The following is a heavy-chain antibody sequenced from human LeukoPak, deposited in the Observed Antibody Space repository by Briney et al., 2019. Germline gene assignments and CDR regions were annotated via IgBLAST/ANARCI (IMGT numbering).Heavy chain of an antibody. Sequence: GTSLRLSCAASGFAFSTYGMHWVRQAPGKGLEWVAVTSSDGSKKDYADSVKGRFTISRDNSKNTLFLQMNSLRAEDTAVHYCAKKSPGTYYAPPDYWGQGTLVTVSS. J-gene: IGHJ4*02. CDR3: AKKSPGTYYAPPDY. CDR1: GFAFSTYG. CDR2: TSSDGSKK. V-gene: IGHV3-30*18. D-gene: IGHD3-10*01.